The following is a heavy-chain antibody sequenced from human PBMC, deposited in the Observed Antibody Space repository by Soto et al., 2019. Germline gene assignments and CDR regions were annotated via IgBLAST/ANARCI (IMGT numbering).Heavy chain of an antibody. Sequence: EVQLVESGGGLVQPGGSLRLSCAASGFTFSSYSMNWVRQAPGKGLEWVSYISSSSSTIYYADSVKGRFTISRDNAKNSLYLQMNSLRAEDTAVYYCARAGDTMVRGVTRCDYWGQGTLVTVSS. V-gene: IGHV3-48*01. D-gene: IGHD3-10*01. CDR3: ARAGDTMVRGVTRCDY. J-gene: IGHJ4*02. CDR1: GFTFSSYS. CDR2: ISSSSSTI.